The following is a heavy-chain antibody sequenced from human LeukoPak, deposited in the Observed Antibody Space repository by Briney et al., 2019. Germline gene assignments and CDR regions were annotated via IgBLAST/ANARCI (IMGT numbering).Heavy chain of an antibody. CDR1: GYTFTSYG. CDR2: ISAYNGNT. Sequence: ASVKVSCKASGYTFTSYGISWVRQAPGQGLEWMGWISAYNGNTKYAQKLQDRVTMTTDTSTTTAYMEVRSLTSDDTAVYYCARGSAMAQKQLVRHFDSWGQGTLVIVSS. J-gene: IGHJ4*02. CDR3: ARGSAMAQKQLVRHFDS. V-gene: IGHV1-18*01. D-gene: IGHD6-6*01.